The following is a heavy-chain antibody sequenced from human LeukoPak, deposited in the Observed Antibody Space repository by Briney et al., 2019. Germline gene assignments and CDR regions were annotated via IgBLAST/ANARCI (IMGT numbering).Heavy chain of an antibody. CDR3: ATGVRGYNSALDY. J-gene: IGHJ4*02. Sequence: GGSLRLSCAASGFTFSNYYMNWVRQAPGKGLEWVSSISSGSSYIYYADSLKGRFTISRDNAKNSLYLQMNSLRAEDTAVYYCATGVRGYNSALDYWGQGTLVTISP. V-gene: IGHV3-21*03. CDR2: ISSGSSYI. CDR1: GFTFSNYY. D-gene: IGHD6-19*01.